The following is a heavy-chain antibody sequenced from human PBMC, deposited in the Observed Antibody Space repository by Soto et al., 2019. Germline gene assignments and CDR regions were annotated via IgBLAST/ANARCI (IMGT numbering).Heavy chain of an antibody. J-gene: IGHJ5*02. Sequence: GGSLRLSCAASGFTFSSYGMHWVRQAPGKGLEWVAVIWYDGSNKYYADSVKGRFTISRDNSKNTLYLQMNSLRAEDTAVYYCARASLSSSWYYWFDPWGQGTLVTVSS. CDR3: ARASLSSSWYYWFDP. D-gene: IGHD6-13*01. CDR1: GFTFSSYG. CDR2: IWYDGSNK. V-gene: IGHV3-33*01.